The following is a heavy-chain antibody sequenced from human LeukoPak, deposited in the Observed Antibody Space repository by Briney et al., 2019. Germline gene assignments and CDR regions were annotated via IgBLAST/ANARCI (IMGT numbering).Heavy chain of an antibody. J-gene: IGHJ4*02. D-gene: IGHD3-22*01. CDR1: GGSISRGAYY. CDR2: IHYSGST. CDR3: ARAPDPNFLDRSGFDY. Sequence: SETLSLTCTVSGGSISRGAYYWSWIRQHPGKGLEWIGYIHYSGSTYYNPSLKSRLIISVDTSKNQFSLNLTSVTAADTAVYYCARAPDPNFLDRSGFDYWGQGTLITNSS. V-gene: IGHV4-31*03.